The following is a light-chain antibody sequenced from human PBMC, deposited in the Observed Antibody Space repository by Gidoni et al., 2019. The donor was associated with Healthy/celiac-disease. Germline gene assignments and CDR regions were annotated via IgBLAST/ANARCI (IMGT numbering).Light chain of an antibody. CDR1: QSVSSY. CDR2: DAS. CDR3: QQRSNLLT. J-gene: IGKJ4*01. Sequence: PGERATLSCRASQSVSSYLAWSQQKPGHAPRLLIYDASNRATGIPARFSGSGSGTDFTLTISSLEPEDFAVYYCQQRSNLLTFGGGTKVEIK. V-gene: IGKV3-11*01.